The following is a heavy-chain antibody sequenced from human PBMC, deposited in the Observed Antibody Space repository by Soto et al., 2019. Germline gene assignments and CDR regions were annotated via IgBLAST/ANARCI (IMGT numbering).Heavy chain of an antibody. CDR3: ARGDDKYRTNGVCYSKSFDY. CDR2: ISYDGSNK. CDR1: GFTFSSYA. V-gene: IGHV3-30-3*01. Sequence: GGSLRLSCAASGFTFSSYAMHWVRQAPGKGLEWVAVISYDGSNKYYADSVKGRFTISRGNSKNTLYLQMNSLRAEDTAVYYCARGDDKYRTNGVCYSKSFDYWGQGTLVTVSS. J-gene: IGHJ4*02. D-gene: IGHD2-8*01.